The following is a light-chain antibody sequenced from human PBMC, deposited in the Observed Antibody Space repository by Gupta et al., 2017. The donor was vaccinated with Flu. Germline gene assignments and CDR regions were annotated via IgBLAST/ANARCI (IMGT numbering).Light chain of an antibody. CDR1: SGINVGAYR. CDR2: DTSVSHN. J-gene: IGLJ3*02. V-gene: IGLV5-45*03. CDR3: MIWHSTAWV. Sequence: QAVLTQPSSLSASPGASASLTCTLRSGINVGAYRIYWYQQKPGSPPQFRLRDTSVSHNQRGSGVPSRFSASKDPSANAGILLISGLQSEGEADYFCMIWHSTAWVFGGGTKLTVL.